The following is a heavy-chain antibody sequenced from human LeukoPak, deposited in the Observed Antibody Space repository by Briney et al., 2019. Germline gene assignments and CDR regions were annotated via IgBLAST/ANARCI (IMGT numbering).Heavy chain of an antibody. CDR3: ARDIRGYSYGAYYYYYYYMDV. D-gene: IGHD5-18*01. V-gene: IGHV3-7*01. CDR2: IRQGGSEK. CDR1: GFTFSSSW. J-gene: IGHJ6*03. Sequence: GGSLRLSCAASGFTFSSSWMRWVRQAPGKGLEWVSNIRQGGSEKDYVDTVKGRFTISRDNAKKSLYLQMNSLRAEDTAVYYCARDIRGYSYGAYYYYYYYMDVWGEGTTVTASS.